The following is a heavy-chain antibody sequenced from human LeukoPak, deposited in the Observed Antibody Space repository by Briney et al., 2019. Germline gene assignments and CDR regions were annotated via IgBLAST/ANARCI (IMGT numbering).Heavy chain of an antibody. CDR3: ARPTYCGGDCYYNWFDP. D-gene: IGHD2-21*02. CDR2: INHSGST. CDR1: GGSFSGYY. V-gene: IGHV4-34*01. Sequence: SETLSLTCAVYGGSFSGYYWSWIRQPPGKGLEWIGEINHSGSTNYNPSLKSRVTISVDTSKNQFSLKLSSVTAADTAVYYCARPTYCGGDCYYNWFDPWGQGTLVTVSS. J-gene: IGHJ5*02.